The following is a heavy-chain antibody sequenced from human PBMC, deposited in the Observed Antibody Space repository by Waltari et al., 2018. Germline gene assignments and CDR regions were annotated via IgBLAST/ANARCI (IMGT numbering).Heavy chain of an antibody. D-gene: IGHD2-15*01. V-gene: IGHV4-4*07. J-gene: IGHJ4*02. CDR3: ALEREGAAFFDF. CDR2: IYTSVYTSGRP. Sequence: QVQLQESGPGLVRPSETLSLTCTVSGGTVSGYYWSWSRQPAGRGLEWSGRIYTSVYTSGRPHDNPSPTSRVTISRDTSKSQLSLRLSSVTVADTAVDFCALEREGAAFFDFWGQGILVTVSS. CDR1: GGTVSGYY.